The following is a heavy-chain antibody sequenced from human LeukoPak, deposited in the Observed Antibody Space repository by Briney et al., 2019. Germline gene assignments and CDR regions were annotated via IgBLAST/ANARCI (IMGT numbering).Heavy chain of an antibody. D-gene: IGHD6-6*01. V-gene: IGHV4-59*01. J-gene: IGHJ5*02. Sequence: SETLSLTCTVSGGSISSYYWSWIRQPPGKGLEWIGNIYYSGSTNYNPSLKSRVTISVDTSKNQFSLKLSSVTAADTAVYYCARGEQLVTWFDPWGQGTLVTVSS. CDR1: GGSISSYY. CDR3: ARGEQLVTWFDP. CDR2: IYYSGST.